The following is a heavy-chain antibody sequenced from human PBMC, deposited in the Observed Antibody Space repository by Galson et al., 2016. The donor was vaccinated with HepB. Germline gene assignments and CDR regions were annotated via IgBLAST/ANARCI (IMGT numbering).Heavy chain of an antibody. V-gene: IGHV3-33*01. Sequence: SLRLSCAASGFTFSTFGMHWVRQAPGKGLEWVAFIWYDGTNKYYSDSVKGRFTISRDSSKNTLYLQMNSLRAEDTAVYYCARGDWQFGYQIDLDYWGQGALVTVSS. CDR3: ARGDWQFGYQIDLDY. D-gene: IGHD2-21*02. CDR2: IWYDGTNK. J-gene: IGHJ4*02. CDR1: GFTFSTFG.